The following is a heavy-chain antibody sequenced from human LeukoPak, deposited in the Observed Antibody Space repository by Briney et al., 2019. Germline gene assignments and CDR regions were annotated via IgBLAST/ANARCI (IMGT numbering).Heavy chain of an antibody. CDR2: ISSSSYI. CDR3: ARSMVRGVIRGDPFDY. CDR1: GFTFSSYS. V-gene: IGHV3-21*01. D-gene: IGHD3-10*01. J-gene: IGHJ4*02. Sequence: GGSLRLSCAASGFTFSSYSMNWVRQAPGKGLEWVSSISSSSYIYYADSVKGRFTISRDNAKNSLYLQMNSLRAEDTAVYYCARSMVRGVIRGDPFDYWGQGTLVTVSS.